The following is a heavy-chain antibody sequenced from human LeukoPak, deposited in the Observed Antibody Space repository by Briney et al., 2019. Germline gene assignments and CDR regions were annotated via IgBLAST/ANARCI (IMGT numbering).Heavy chain of an antibody. CDR3: ARIKGHTYYYDSSGYYRPDAFDI. D-gene: IGHD3-22*01. V-gene: IGHV4-59*12. J-gene: IGHJ3*02. CDR1: GGSISSYY. Sequence: PSETLSLTCSVSGGSISSYYWSWIRQPPGKGLEWIGYIYNSGNTDYNPSLKSRVTISVDTSKNQFSLKLSSVTAADTAVYYCARIKGHTYYYDSSGYYRPDAFDIWGQGTMVTVSS. CDR2: IYNSGNT.